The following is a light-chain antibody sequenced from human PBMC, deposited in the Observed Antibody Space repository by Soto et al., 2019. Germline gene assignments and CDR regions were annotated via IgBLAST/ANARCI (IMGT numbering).Light chain of an antibody. Sequence: EIVLRQSPGTLSLSPGERATLSCRASQSVSSSYLAWYRQRPGQAPRLVIYDTSTRANGVPARFSGSGSGTEFTLTISSLQSEDFGVYYCQQYNDWFSITFGQGTRLEIK. J-gene: IGKJ5*01. CDR1: QSVSSSY. V-gene: IGKV3-15*01. CDR2: DTS. CDR3: QQYNDWFSIT.